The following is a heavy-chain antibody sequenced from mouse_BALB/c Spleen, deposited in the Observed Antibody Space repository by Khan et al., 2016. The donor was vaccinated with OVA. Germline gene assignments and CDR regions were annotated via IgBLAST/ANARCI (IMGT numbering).Heavy chain of an antibody. V-gene: IGHV5-4*02. CDR3: ARAGYGGFAY. CDR2: ISDGGSST. D-gene: IGHD1-1*02. J-gene: IGHJ3*01. CDR1: GFTFSDYY. Sequence: EVELVESGGGLVKPGGSLKLSCAASGFTFSDYYMYWVRQTPEKRLEWVATISDGGSSTYYPDSVKGRFTISRDHAKNNLYLQMSSLKSEDTARYYCARAGYGGFAYWGQGTLVTVSA.